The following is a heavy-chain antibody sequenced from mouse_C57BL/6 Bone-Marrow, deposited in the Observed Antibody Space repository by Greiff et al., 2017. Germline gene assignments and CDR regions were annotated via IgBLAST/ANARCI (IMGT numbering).Heavy chain of an antibody. Sequence: EVQLVESGPGLVKPSQSLSLTCSVTGYSITSGYYWNWIRQFPGNKLEWMGYISYDGSNNYNPSLKNRISITRDTSKNQFFLKLNSVTTEDTATYYCARSYDYDEGGFDYWGQGTTLTVSS. V-gene: IGHV3-6*01. CDR3: ARSYDYDEGGFDY. CDR2: ISYDGSN. CDR1: GYSITSGYY. J-gene: IGHJ2*01. D-gene: IGHD2-4*01.